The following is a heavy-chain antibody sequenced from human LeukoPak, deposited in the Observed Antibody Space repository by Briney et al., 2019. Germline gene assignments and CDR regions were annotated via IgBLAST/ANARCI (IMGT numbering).Heavy chain of an antibody. CDR3: ARAVATILDY. D-gene: IGHD5-12*01. CDR2: IYSGGST. Sequence: TGGSLRLSCAASGFTVSSNYMSWVRQAPGKGLEWVSVIYSGGSTYYADSVKGRFTISRDNSKNTLYLQMNSLRAEDTAVYYCARAVATILDYWGQGTLVTVSS. V-gene: IGHV3-66*01. J-gene: IGHJ4*02. CDR1: GFTVSSNY.